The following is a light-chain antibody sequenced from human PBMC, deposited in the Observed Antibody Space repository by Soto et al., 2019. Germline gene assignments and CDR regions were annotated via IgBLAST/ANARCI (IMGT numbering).Light chain of an antibody. CDR3: QQSYSTAWT. V-gene: IGKV1-39*01. CDR2: AAS. J-gene: IGKJ1*01. Sequence: DIQMTQSPSSLSASVGDRVTITCRASQSISSYLNWYQQKPGKAPKLLIYAASSLQSGVPSRFSGSGSWTDLTLSIRSVQPEEFATYYCQQSYSTAWTFGQGTKVEIK. CDR1: QSISSY.